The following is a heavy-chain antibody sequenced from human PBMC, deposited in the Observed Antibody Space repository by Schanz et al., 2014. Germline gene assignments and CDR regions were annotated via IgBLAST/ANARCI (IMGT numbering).Heavy chain of an antibody. CDR1: GFSFSGSG. CDR3: ARDMTIAPA. D-gene: IGHD6-13*01. J-gene: IGHJ5*02. CDR2: IRTDASNK. Sequence: QVQLVESGGGVVQPGRSLRLSCAASGFSFSGSGRHWVRQATGEGLEWVAFIRTDASNKYYADYVKGRFTIYRDNSKNTMYLQMDTLRVEDTAMFYCARDMTIAPAWGQGTLVTVSS. V-gene: IGHV3-30*02.